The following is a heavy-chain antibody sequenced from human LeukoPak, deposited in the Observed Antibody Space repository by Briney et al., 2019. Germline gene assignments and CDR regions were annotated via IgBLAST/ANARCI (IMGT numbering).Heavy chain of an antibody. CDR3: AREGTDQYYYYYMDV. CDR2: IYYSGST. CDR1: GGSIRSYY. Sequence: SETLSLTCTVSGGSIRSYYWSWIRQPPGKGLEWIGHIYYSGSTNYNPSLKSRVTISVDTSKNQFSLKLSSVTAADTAVYYCAREGTDQYYYYYMDVWGKGTTVTVSS. D-gene: IGHD3-10*01. V-gene: IGHV4-59*01. J-gene: IGHJ6*03.